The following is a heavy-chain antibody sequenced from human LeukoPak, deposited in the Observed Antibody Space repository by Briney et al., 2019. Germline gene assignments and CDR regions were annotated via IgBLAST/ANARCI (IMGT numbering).Heavy chain of an antibody. CDR2: ISSSSSYI. V-gene: IGHV3-21*01. D-gene: IGHD6-6*01. J-gene: IGHJ4*02. CDR1: GFTFSSYS. Sequence: GGSLRLSCAASGFTFSSYSMNWVRQAPGKGLEWVSSISSSSSYIYYADSVKGRFTISRDNAKNSLYLQMNSLRAEDTAVYYCARADYSSLSFDYWGQGTLDTVSS. CDR3: ARADYSSLSFDY.